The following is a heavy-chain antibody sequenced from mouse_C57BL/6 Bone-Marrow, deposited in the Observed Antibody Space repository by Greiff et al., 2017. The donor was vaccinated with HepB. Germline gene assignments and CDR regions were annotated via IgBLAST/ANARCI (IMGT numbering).Heavy chain of an antibody. J-gene: IGHJ4*01. V-gene: IGHV1-55*01. Sequence: VQLQQPGAELVKPGASVKMSCKASGYTFTSYWITWVKQRPGQGLEWIGDIYPGSGSTNYNEKFKSKATLTVDTSSSPAYMQLSSLTSEDSAVDYCARSFPYYYAMDYRGQGTSVTVSS. CDR3: ARSFPYYYAMDY. CDR1: GYTFTSYW. CDR2: IYPGSGST.